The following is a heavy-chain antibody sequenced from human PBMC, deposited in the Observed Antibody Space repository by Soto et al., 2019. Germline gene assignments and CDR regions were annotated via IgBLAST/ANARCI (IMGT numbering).Heavy chain of an antibody. D-gene: IGHD2-15*01. J-gene: IGHJ6*02. CDR1: GFTLSGYD. CDR2: IGSAGDT. V-gene: IGHV3-13*01. Sequence: EVQLVESGGGLVQPGGSLRLSCAASGFTLSGYDIHWVSQATGKGLEWVSGIGSAGDTYYEGSVKGRFTISRENAKNSLYLQMNSLRVWDTAVYYCTRKTPTNGMAVWGQGTTVTVSS. CDR3: TRKTPTNGMAV.